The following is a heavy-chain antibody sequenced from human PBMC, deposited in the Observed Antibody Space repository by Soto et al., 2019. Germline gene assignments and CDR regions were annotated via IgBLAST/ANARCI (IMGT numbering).Heavy chain of an antibody. CDR2: INPSGGST. D-gene: IGHD6-6*01. CDR3: ARALSRRDGH. Sequence: KARGYRYASNSRRWARQAPGQGLEWMGIINPSGGSTSYAQKFQGRVTMTRDTSTSTVYMELSSLRSEDTAVYYCARALSRRDGHSGQGTLVTVSS. CDR1: GYRYASNS. J-gene: IGHJ4*02. V-gene: IGHV1-46*01.